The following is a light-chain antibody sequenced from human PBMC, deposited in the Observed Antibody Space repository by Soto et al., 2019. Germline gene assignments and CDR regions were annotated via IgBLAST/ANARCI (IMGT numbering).Light chain of an antibody. Sequence: QSVLTQPPSVSGAPGQGGTISCTGSSSNIGAGYDVHWYQHFPGTAPKLLIYGDNNRPSGVPDRFSGSKSGTSASLAITGLQAEDEADYFCPSYDSSLSGSVFGGGTKLTVL. CDR3: PSYDSSLSGSV. CDR2: GDN. CDR1: SSNIGAGYD. V-gene: IGLV1-40*01. J-gene: IGLJ2*01.